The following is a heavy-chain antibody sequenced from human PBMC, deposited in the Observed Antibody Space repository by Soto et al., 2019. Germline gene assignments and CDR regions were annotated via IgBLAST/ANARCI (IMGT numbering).Heavy chain of an antibody. CDR1: GGSISSGGYY. D-gene: IGHD6-13*01. CDR3: ARDQEIAAAGTYDYYYYGMDV. Sequence: SETLSLTGTVSGGSISSGGYYWSWIRQHPGKGLEWIGYIYYSGSTYYNPSLKSRVTISVDTSKNQFSLKLSSVTAADTAVYYCARDQEIAAAGTYDYYYYGMDVWGQGTTVTVS. CDR2: IYYSGST. J-gene: IGHJ6*02. V-gene: IGHV4-31*03.